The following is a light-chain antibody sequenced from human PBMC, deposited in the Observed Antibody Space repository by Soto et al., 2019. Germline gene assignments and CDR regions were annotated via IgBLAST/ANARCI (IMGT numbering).Light chain of an antibody. Sequence: EIVMTQSPATLSVSPGERATLSCRASLSVSRNLAWYQQKPGQAPRLLIFDASTRATGIPARFSGSGSGTDFTLTISSLEPEDFAVYYCQQRSNWPITFGQGTRLEIK. V-gene: IGKV3-11*01. CDR2: DAS. CDR3: QQRSNWPIT. CDR1: LSVSRN. J-gene: IGKJ5*01.